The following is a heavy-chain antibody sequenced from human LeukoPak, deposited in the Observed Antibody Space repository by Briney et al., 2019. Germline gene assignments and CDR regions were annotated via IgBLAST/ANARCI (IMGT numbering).Heavy chain of an antibody. CDR2: ISYSGHGT. V-gene: IGHV3-23*01. Sequence: GGSLRLSCAASGFTFSSLAMSWVRQAPGKGLEWVSTISYSGHGTYYADSVKGRFTISRDNSKNTLYLQMNSLRAEDTAVYYCARDIGASFDYWGQGTLVTVSS. D-gene: IGHD3-10*01. J-gene: IGHJ4*02. CDR1: GFTFSSLA. CDR3: ARDIGASFDY.